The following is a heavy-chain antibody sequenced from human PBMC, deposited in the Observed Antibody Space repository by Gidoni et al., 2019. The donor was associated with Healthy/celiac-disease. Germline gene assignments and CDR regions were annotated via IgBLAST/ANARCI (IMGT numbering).Heavy chain of an antibody. CDR2: ISWNSGSI. CDR3: ALTIPYGMDV. D-gene: IGHD3-3*01. J-gene: IGHJ6*02. CDR1: GVTSDDYA. Sequence: VQLVESGGGLVQPGRSLRPSCAASGVTSDDYAMHWVRQAPGKGLEWVSGISWNSGSIGYADSVKGRFTISRDNAKNSLYLQMNSLRAEDTALYCCALTIPYGMDVWGQGTTVTVSS. V-gene: IGHV3-9*02.